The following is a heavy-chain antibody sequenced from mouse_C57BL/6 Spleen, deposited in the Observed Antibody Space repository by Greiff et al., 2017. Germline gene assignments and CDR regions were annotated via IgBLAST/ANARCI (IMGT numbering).Heavy chain of an antibody. D-gene: IGHD2-10*01. Sequence: QVQLQQPGAELVKPGASVKMSCKASGYTFTSYWITWVKQRPGQGLEWIGDIYPGSGSTNYNEKFKSKATLTVDTSSSTAYMQLSSLTSEDSAVYYCARSPPYDGNYSWYFDVWGTGTTVTVSS. J-gene: IGHJ1*03. V-gene: IGHV1-55*01. CDR1: GYTFTSYW. CDR2: IYPGSGST. CDR3: ARSPPYDGNYSWYFDV.